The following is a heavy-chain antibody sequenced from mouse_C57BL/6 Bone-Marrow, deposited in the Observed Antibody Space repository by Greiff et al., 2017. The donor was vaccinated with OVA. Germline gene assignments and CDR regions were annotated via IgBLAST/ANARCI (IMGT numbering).Heavy chain of an antibody. CDR2: ITHSGET. J-gene: IGHJ4*01. CDR3: ADITTVVASRRDY. V-gene: IGHV12-3*01. CDR1: GFPITSGYY. D-gene: IGHD1-1*01. Sequence: QVQLKESGPGLVKPSQSLFLTCSITGFPITSGYYWIWIRQSPGKPLEWMGYITHSGETFYNPSLQSPISITRETSKNQFFLQLNSVTTEDTAMYYCADITTVVASRRDYWGQGTSVTVSS.